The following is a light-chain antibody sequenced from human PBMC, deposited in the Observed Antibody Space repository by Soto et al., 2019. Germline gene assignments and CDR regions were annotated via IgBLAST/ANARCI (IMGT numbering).Light chain of an antibody. Sequence: EIILKQSPDTLPLSPGERATLSCRASQTVSSNYLAWCQQRPGQAPRLLICGASTRAAGIPDRFSGSGSGTDFTLTITRLEPEDSAVYFCQQYTGPPTTFGQGTRLE. J-gene: IGKJ5*01. CDR1: QTVSSNY. CDR2: GAS. CDR3: QQYTGPPTT. V-gene: IGKV3-20*01.